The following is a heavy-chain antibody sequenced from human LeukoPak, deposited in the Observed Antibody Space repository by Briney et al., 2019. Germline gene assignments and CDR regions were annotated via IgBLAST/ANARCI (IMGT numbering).Heavy chain of an antibody. Sequence: SETLSLTCTVSGYSISSGYYWGWIRPPPGKGLEWIGSIYHSGSTYYNPSLKSRVTISVDTSKNQFSLKLSSVTAADTAVYYCARGWKAYYYDSSGYGLDYWGQGTLVTVSS. CDR2: IYHSGST. J-gene: IGHJ4*02. CDR3: ARGWKAYYYDSSGYGLDY. CDR1: GYSISSGYY. D-gene: IGHD3-22*01. V-gene: IGHV4-38-2*02.